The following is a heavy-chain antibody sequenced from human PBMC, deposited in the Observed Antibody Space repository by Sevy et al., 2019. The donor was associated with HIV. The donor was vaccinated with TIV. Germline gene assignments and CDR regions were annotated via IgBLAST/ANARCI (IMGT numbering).Heavy chain of an antibody. V-gene: IGHV4-59*01. Sequence: SETLSLTCTVSGGSISSYYWSWIRQPPGKGLEWIGYIYYSGSTNYNPSLKSRVTISVDTFKNQFSLKLSSVTAADTAVYYCARGGAIYDFWSGYPYYYYYGMDVWGQGTTVTVSS. D-gene: IGHD3-3*01. CDR2: IYYSGST. J-gene: IGHJ6*02. CDR1: GGSISSYY. CDR3: ARGGAIYDFWSGYPYYYYYGMDV.